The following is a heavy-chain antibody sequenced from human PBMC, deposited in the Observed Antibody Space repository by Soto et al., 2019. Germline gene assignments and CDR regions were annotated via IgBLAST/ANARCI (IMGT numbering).Heavy chain of an antibody. V-gene: IGHV4-39*01. CDR2: ILYSGDT. Sequence: LLLQEAGPRLVGPSETLSLTCSVSSGSISSNSYLWGWIRQPPGKGQEWIGAILYSGDTYYSESLKSRVTMSVDTAKNQFSLKLNSVTAADTAVYYCARQGRNTKIVILRHYATDFWGQGTAVTVSS. D-gene: IGHD3-22*01. CDR3: ARQGRNTKIVILRHYATDF. CDR1: SGSISSNSYL. J-gene: IGHJ6*02.